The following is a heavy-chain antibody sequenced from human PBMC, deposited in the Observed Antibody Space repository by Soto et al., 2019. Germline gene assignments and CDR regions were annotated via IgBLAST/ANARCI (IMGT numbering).Heavy chain of an antibody. D-gene: IGHD3-22*01. CDR2: IYYSGST. V-gene: IGHV4-59*01. J-gene: IGHJ4*02. Sequence: SETLSLTCTVSGGSISSYYWSWIRQPPGKGLEWIGYIYYSGSTNYNPSLKSRVTISVDTSKNQFSLKLSSVTAADTAVYYCASYYYDSSGYYTEDYWGQGTLVTVSS. CDR3: ASYYYDSSGYYTEDY. CDR1: GGSISSYY.